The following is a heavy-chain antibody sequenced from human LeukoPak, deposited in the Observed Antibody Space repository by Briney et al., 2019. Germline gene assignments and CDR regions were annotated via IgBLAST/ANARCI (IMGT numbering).Heavy chain of an antibody. V-gene: IGHV3-30*02. J-gene: IGHJ5*02. Sequence: GGSLRLSCAASGFTFSSYGMHWVRQAPGKGLEWVAFIRYDGSNKYYADSVKGRFTISRDNSKNTLYLQMNSLRAEDTAVYYCARGGKQQLVLAPNWFDPWGQGTLVTVSS. CDR1: GFTFSSYG. CDR2: IRYDGSNK. CDR3: ARGGKQQLVLAPNWFDP. D-gene: IGHD6-13*01.